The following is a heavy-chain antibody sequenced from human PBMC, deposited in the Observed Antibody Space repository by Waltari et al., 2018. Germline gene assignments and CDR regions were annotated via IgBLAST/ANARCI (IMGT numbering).Heavy chain of an antibody. V-gene: IGHV3-7*01. CDR2: LKQDGTVK. CDR3: ARILCDGSKCYNGLDV. CDR1: GVMVGKDW. Sequence: VQLVESGGGVMRSGGSMRHLCAACGVMVGKDWMRWVRRATGNGLELVANLKQDGTVKIYVDSVKGRFTILRDNAKNSLFLQMNSLRADDTGVYYCARILCDGSKCYNGLDVWGQGTAVTVSS. J-gene: IGHJ6*02. D-gene: IGHD3-10*01.